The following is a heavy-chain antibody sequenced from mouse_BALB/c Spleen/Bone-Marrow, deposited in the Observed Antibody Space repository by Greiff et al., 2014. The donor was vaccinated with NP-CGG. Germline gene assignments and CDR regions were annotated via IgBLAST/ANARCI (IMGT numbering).Heavy chain of an antibody. J-gene: IGHJ3*01. Sequence: EVKLVESGAELVKPGASVKLSCTASGFNIKDTYIHWVKQRPEQGLEWIGRIDPANGNTKYDPKFQGKATITADTSSNTAYLQLSSLTSEDTAVYYCATYYYGSSWGFAYWGQGTLVTVSA. V-gene: IGHV14-3*02. CDR1: GFNIKDTY. CDR2: IDPANGNT. CDR3: ATYYYGSSWGFAY. D-gene: IGHD1-1*01.